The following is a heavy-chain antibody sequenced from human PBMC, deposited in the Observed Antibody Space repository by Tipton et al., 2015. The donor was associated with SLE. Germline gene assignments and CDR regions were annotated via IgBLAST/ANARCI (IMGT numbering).Heavy chain of an antibody. CDR1: GFTFSTYG. V-gene: IGHV3-7*01. Sequence: SLRLSCTASGFTFSTYGMHWVRQAPGKGLEWVANIKRDGSEKYYVDSVRGRFTISRDNAKNSLDLQMNGLRAEDTAVYYCGRDRSGGSDYWGQGTLVTVSS. J-gene: IGHJ4*02. D-gene: IGHD2-15*01. CDR3: GRDRSGGSDY. CDR2: IKRDGSEK.